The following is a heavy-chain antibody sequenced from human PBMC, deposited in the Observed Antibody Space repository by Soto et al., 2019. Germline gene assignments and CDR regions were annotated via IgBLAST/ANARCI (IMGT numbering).Heavy chain of an antibody. CDR1: GFTFSSYA. Sequence: PGGSLRLSCAASGFTFSSYAMSWVRQAPGKGLEWVSAISGSGGSTYYADSAKGRFTISRDNSKNTLYLQMNSLRAEDTAVYYCAKDLEWLVRGYFQHWGQGTLVTVSS. J-gene: IGHJ1*01. CDR2: ISGSGGST. D-gene: IGHD6-19*01. V-gene: IGHV3-23*01. CDR3: AKDLEWLVRGYFQH.